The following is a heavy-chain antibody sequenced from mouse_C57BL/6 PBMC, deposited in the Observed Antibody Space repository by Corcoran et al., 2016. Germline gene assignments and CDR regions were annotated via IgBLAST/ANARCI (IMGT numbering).Heavy chain of an antibody. J-gene: IGHJ1*03. CDR2: INTYSGVP. CDR1: GYTFTTYG. CDR3: ARDGIHWYFDV. D-gene: IGHD2-1*01. V-gene: IGHV9-3*01. Sequence: QIQLVQSGPELKKPGETVKISCKASGYTFTTYGMSWVKQAPGKGLKWMGWINTYSGVPTYADDFKGRFAFSLETSASTAYLQINNRKNEDTATYFCARDGIHWYFDVWGTGTTVTVSS.